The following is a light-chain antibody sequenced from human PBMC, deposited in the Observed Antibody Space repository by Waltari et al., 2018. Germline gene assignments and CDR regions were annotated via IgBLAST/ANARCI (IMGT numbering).Light chain of an antibody. CDR3: QQYNNWPPLT. V-gene: IGKV3-15*01. J-gene: IGKJ4*01. CDR1: QSVGSN. CDR2: GAS. Sequence: ETVLTQSPATLSVSPGDRATLFCRASQSVGSNIAWYQQKPGQGPRLLINGASSRATGVPARFSGSGSGTEFTLTISNLQSEDLATYYCQQYNNWPPLTFGGGTKVEIK.